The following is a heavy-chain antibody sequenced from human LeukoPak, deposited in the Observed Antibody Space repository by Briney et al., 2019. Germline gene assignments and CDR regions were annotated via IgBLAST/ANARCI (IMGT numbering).Heavy chain of an antibody. CDR2: IKSKADGGTT. V-gene: IGHV3-15*01. J-gene: IGHJ4*02. CDR3: TTGPTPSIVGATIPDY. CDR1: GFTFSNAW. D-gene: IGHD1-26*01. Sequence: GGSLRLSCAASGFTFSNAWMSWVRQAPGKGLEWVGRIKSKADGGTTDYAAPVKGRFTISRDDSKNALYLQMNSLKTEDTAVYYCTTGPTPSIVGATIPDYWGQGTLVTVSS.